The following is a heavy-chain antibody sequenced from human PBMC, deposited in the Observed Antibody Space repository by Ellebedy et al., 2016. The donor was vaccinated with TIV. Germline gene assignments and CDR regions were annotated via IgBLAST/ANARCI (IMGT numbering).Heavy chain of an antibody. CDR3: ARGGRQYDSSGYLGPLDY. Sequence: GGSLRLXCAASGFTFSNFAMHWVRQAPGKGLEWVTVILSDGSKIHYADSVKGRFTISRDNSRNTLYLQMNSLRPEDTAVFYCARGGRQYDSSGYLGPLDYWGQGALVSVSS. J-gene: IGHJ4*02. CDR1: GFTFSNFA. V-gene: IGHV3-30-3*01. D-gene: IGHD3-22*01. CDR2: ILSDGSKI.